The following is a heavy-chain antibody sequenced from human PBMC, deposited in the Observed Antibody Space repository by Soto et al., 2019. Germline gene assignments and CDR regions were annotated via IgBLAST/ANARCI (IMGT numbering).Heavy chain of an antibody. CDR2: INAGNGNT. CDR3: AREDGNAVRSGAFDI. J-gene: IGHJ3*02. V-gene: IGHV1-3*01. Sequence: ASVKVSCKASGYTFTSYAMHWVRQAPGQRLEWMGWINAGNGNTKYSQKFQGRVTITRDTSASTAYMELSSLRSEDTAVYYCAREDGNAVRSGAFDIWGQGTMVTVSS. D-gene: IGHD2-15*01. CDR1: GYTFTSYA.